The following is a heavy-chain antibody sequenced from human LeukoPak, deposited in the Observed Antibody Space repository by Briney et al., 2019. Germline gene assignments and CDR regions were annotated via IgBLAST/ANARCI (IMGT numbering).Heavy chain of an antibody. D-gene: IGHD3-10*01. J-gene: IGHJ3*02. CDR3: AKSNGYGLVDI. V-gene: IGHV4-61*01. CDR1: GYSISSGYY. Sequence: SESLSLTCTVSGYSISSGYYWSWIRQPPGKGLEWIGYIYYSGSTNCNPSLKSRVTISVDTSRNQFSLKLTSVTAADTAVYYCAKSNGYGLVDIWGQGTMVTVSS. CDR2: IYYSGST.